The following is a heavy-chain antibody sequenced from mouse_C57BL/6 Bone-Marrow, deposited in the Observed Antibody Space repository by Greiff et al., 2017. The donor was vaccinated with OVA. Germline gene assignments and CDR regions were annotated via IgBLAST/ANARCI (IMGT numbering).Heavy chain of an antibody. CDR3: TREEMDS. Sequence: EVKLVESGGGLVQPGRSLRISCATSGFTFSDFYMEWVRQAPGKGLEWIAASRNKANDSTTEYSASVKGRIIASTDTSQSILYLQMNVRRAEDTAVYYCTREEMDSWGKGTSVTVSS. CDR1: GFTFSDFY. J-gene: IGHJ4*01. V-gene: IGHV7-1*01. CDR2: SRNKANDSTT.